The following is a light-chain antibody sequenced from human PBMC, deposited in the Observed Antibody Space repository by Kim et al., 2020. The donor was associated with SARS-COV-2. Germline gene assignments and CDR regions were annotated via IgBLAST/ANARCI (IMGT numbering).Light chain of an antibody. V-gene: IGKV3-15*01. Sequence: EVVMTQSPATLSVSPGERVTLSCRASQRVSNNLAWYQQKRGQAPRLLIYGASTRATGIPARFSGTGSGTEFTLTISGLQSEDFALYSCQQYNNWPLTFGGGTKVDIK. CDR2: GAS. CDR3: QQYNNWPLT. CDR1: QRVSNN. J-gene: IGKJ4*01.